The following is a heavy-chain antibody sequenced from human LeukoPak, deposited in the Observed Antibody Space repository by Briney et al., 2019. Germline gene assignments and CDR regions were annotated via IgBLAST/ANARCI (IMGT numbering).Heavy chain of an antibody. V-gene: IGHV4-59*01. Sequence: SETLSLTCTVSGGSISSYYWNWIRQPPGKGLEWIGYIYYSGSTNYNPSLKSRVTISIDTSKNQFSLRLSSVTAADTAVYYCVRDHTANDAFHIWGQGTMVTVSS. J-gene: IGHJ3*02. CDR3: VRDHTANDAFHI. CDR1: GGSISSYY. D-gene: IGHD5-18*01. CDR2: IYYSGST.